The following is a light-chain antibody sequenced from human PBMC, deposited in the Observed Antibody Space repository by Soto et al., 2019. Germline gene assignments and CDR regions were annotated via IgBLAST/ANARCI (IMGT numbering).Light chain of an antibody. CDR3: QQYGSSPTT. Sequence: EIVLTQSPGTLSLSPGERATLPCRASQSVFNNHIGWYQQKPGQAPRRLIFGASFRATGIPDRFSGSGSGTDFTLTISRLEPEDFAVYYCQQYGSSPTTFGQGTKV. CDR1: QSVFNNH. V-gene: IGKV3-20*01. J-gene: IGKJ1*01. CDR2: GAS.